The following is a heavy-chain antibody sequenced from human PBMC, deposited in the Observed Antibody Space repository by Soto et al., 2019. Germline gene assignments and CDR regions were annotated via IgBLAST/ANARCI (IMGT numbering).Heavy chain of an antibody. CDR3: TTLPEASMVKGQVHDY. J-gene: IGHJ4*02. Sequence: GGSLRLSCAASGFTFSSAWMNWVRQAPGKGLEWVGRIKSKTDGGTTDYAAPVKGRFTISRDDSKNTLSLHMNSLKTVDTAVYYCTTLPEASMVKGQVHDYWGQGTLVTVSS. V-gene: IGHV3-15*07. CDR2: IKSKTDGGTT. D-gene: IGHD5-18*01. CDR1: GFTFSSAW.